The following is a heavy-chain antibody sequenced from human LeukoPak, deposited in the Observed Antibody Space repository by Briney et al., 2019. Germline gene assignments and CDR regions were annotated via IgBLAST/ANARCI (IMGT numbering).Heavy chain of an antibody. V-gene: IGHV3-30*18. CDR1: GFTFSSYG. Sequence: PGRSLRLSCAASGFTFSSYGMHWVRQAPGKGLEWVAVISYDGSNKYYADSVKGRFTISRDNSKNTLYLQMNSLRAEDTAVYYCAKDGSGSYYSFFDYWGQGTLVTVSS. J-gene: IGHJ4*02. D-gene: IGHD1-26*01. CDR2: ISYDGSNK. CDR3: AKDGSGSYYSFFDY.